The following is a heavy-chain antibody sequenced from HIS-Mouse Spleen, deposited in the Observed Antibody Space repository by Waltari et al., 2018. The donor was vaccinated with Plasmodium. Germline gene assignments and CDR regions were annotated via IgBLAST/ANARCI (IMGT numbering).Heavy chain of an antibody. CDR3: ARGLRGHYWYFDL. CDR2: INHSGST. CDR1: GGSFSGYY. Sequence: QVQLQQWGAELKPSETLSLTCAVYGGSFSGYYWSWIRQPLGKGLEWIGEINHSGSTNYNPSRKRLVTISVDTSKNQFSLKLSSVTAADTAVYYYARGLRGHYWYFDLWGRGTLVTVSS. V-gene: IGHV4-34*01. D-gene: IGHD3-10*01. J-gene: IGHJ2*01.